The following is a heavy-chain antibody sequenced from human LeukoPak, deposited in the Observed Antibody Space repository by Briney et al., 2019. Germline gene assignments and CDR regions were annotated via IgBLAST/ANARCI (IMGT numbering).Heavy chain of an antibody. V-gene: IGHV3-33*01. J-gene: IGHJ3*02. Sequence: PGRSLRLSCAASGFSFSSYGMQWVRQAPGKGLEWVAVTWYDGSNKNYADPVKGRFTISRDNSKNTLYLQMNSLRAEDTAVYYCARNILFAFDIWGQGTMVTVSS. CDR2: TWYDGSNK. D-gene: IGHD2/OR15-2a*01. CDR1: GFSFSSYG. CDR3: ARNILFAFDI.